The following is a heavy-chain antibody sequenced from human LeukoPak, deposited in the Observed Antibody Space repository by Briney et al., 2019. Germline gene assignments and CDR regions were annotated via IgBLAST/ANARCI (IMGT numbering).Heavy chain of an antibody. CDR2: ISFDGNSE. V-gene: IGHV3-30-3*01. CDR1: GFTFSSYT. CDR3: AREFAGSTWYMDY. D-gene: IGHD6-13*01. Sequence: GGSLRLSCAASGFTFSSYTMHWVRQAPGKGLEWVAVISFDGNSEYHADSVKGRFTISRDNSKNTLYLQMDSLRAEDTAVYSCAREFAGSTWYMDYWGQGTLVAASS. J-gene: IGHJ4*02.